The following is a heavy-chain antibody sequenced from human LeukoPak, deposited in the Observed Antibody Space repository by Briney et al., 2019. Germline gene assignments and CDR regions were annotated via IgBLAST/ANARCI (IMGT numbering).Heavy chain of an antibody. Sequence: SETLSLTCTVSGGSISSGGYYWSWIRQPPGKGLMWIGYIYHSGSTYYNPSLKSRVTISVDRSKNQFSLKLSSVTAADTAVYYCARWVVPAAIASGAFDIWGQGTMVTVSS. J-gene: IGHJ3*02. CDR1: GGSISSGGYY. V-gene: IGHV4-30-2*01. CDR3: ARWVVPAAIASGAFDI. CDR2: IYHSGST. D-gene: IGHD2-2*02.